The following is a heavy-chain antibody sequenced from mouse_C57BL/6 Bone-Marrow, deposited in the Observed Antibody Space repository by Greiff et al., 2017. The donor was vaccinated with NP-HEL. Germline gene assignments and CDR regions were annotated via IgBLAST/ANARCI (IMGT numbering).Heavy chain of an antibody. Sequence: EVKVVESGGGLVQPGGSLKLSCAASGFTFSDYGMAWVRQAPRKGPEWVAFISNLAYSIYYADTVTGRFTISRENAKNTLYLEMSSLRSEDTAMYYCARQVELAYWGQGTPVTVSA. CDR1: GFTFSDYG. J-gene: IGHJ3*01. CDR3: ARQVELAY. D-gene: IGHD1-1*01. CDR2: ISNLAYSI. V-gene: IGHV5-15*01.